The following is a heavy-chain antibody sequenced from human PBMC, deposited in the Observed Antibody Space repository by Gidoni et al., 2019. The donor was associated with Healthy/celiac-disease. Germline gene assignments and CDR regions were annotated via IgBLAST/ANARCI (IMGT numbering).Heavy chain of an antibody. V-gene: IGHV4-34*01. D-gene: IGHD6-13*01. CDR3: ARGRRSSSWYGGGWFDP. CDR1: GGSFSGYY. Sequence: QVQLQQWGAGLLKPPETLSLTCAVYGGSFSGYYWSWIRQPPGKGLEWIGEINHSGSTNYNPSLKSRVTISVDTSKNQFSLKLSSVTAADTAVYYCARGRRSSSWYGGGWFDPWGQGTLVTVSS. CDR2: INHSGST. J-gene: IGHJ5*02.